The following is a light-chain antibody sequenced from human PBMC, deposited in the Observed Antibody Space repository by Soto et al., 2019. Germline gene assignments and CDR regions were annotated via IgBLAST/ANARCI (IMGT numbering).Light chain of an antibody. J-gene: IGKJ1*01. Sequence: EIVLTQSPGTLSLSPGEIATLSCRASQSVSSSYLAWYQQKPGQAPRLIIYGASSRATGIPDRFSGSGSGTDFTLTISRLEPEDVAVYYCQQYGSSPRTFGQGTKVDI. CDR1: QSVSSSY. CDR3: QQYGSSPRT. V-gene: IGKV3-20*01. CDR2: GAS.